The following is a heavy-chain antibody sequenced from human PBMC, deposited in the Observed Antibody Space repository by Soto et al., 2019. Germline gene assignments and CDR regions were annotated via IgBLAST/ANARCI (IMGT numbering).Heavy chain of an antibody. CDR3: SKFSSTVTNTDGNYYYYMDV. CDR1: GFTFSSYA. CDR2: ISGSGGST. V-gene: IGHV3-23*01. Sequence: PGGSLRLSCAASGFTFSSYAMSWVRQAPGKGLEWVSAISGSGGSTYYADSVKGRFTISRDNSKNTLFLQMNSLRAVDTAVYYCSKFSSTVTNTDGNYYYYMDVWGKGTTVTVSS. D-gene: IGHD4-17*01. J-gene: IGHJ6*03.